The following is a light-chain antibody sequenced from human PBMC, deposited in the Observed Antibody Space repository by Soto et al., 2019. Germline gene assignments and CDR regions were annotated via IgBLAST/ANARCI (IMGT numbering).Light chain of an antibody. J-gene: IGKJ1*01. Sequence: EVVLTQSPGTLSLSPGERATLSCRASQSVSGAYLAWYQQRPGQAPRLLIYGASSRATGIPDRFSGSGSVTDFTLTINSLEPDDLAVYYCQAYGSSRTFGQGTKVEIK. CDR2: GAS. V-gene: IGKV3-20*01. CDR3: QAYGSSRT. CDR1: QSVSGAY.